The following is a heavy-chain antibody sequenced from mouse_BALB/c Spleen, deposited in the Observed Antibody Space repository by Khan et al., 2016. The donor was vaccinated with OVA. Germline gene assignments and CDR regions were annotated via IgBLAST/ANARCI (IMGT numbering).Heavy chain of an antibody. CDR1: GISITTGNYR. V-gene: IGHV3-5*02. Sequence: EVQLQESGPGLVKPSQTVSLTCTVTGISITTGNYRWSWIRQFPGNKLEWIGYIYYSGTITYNPSLTSRTTITRDTSKNQFFLEMNSLTAEDTATYYCARDSYGSMFAYWGQGTLVTVSA. CDR3: ARDSYGSMFAY. D-gene: IGHD1-1*01. J-gene: IGHJ3*01. CDR2: IYYSGTI.